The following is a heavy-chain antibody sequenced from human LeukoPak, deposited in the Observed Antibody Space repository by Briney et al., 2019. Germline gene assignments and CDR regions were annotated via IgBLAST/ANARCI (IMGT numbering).Heavy chain of an antibody. CDR3: ARKYSSGWPN. D-gene: IGHD6-19*01. CDR1: GCSLTTYW. CDR2: IYPGEADT. Sequence: GESLKISCQASGCSLTTYWIGWVRQMPGKGLEWMGIIYPGEADTRYSTSFQGQVTIPADKSINTAYLHWSTKKASDTAMYYWARKYSSGWPNWGQGTLVTVSS. J-gene: IGHJ4*02. V-gene: IGHV5-51*01.